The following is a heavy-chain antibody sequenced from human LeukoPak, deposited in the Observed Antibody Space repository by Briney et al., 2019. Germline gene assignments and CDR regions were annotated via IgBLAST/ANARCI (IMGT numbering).Heavy chain of an antibody. CDR2: MSPDGRET. Sequence: GGSLRLSCAASGFTFSGYWMTWARQAPGKGLEWVAKMSPDGRETYYEESVKGRFTISGDNAKNSLYLQMNILRADDTAVYYCARDPGTWSQDYWGQGSLVTVSS. J-gene: IGHJ4*02. D-gene: IGHD6-13*01. CDR3: ARDPGTWSQDY. CDR1: GFTFSGYW. V-gene: IGHV3-7*01.